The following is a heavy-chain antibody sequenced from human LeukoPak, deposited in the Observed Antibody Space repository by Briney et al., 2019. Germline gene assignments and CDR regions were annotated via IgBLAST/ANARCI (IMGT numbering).Heavy chain of an antibody. V-gene: IGHV3-11*01. CDR3: AKRVNGSGSYYKGLLDY. D-gene: IGHD3-10*01. CDR1: GFTFSDYY. Sequence: SGGSLRLSCAASGFTFSDYYMSWIRQAPGKGLEWVSYISSSGSTIYYADSVKGRFTISRDNAKNSLYLQMNSLRAEDTAVYYCAKRVNGSGSYYKGLLDYWGQGTLVTVSS. CDR2: ISSSGSTI. J-gene: IGHJ4*02.